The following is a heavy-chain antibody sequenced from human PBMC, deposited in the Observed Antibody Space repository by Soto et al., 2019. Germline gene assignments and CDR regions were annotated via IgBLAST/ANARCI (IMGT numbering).Heavy chain of an antibody. J-gene: IGHJ3*02. D-gene: IGHD3-16*02. CDR3: ARQITRYGAKTRSAGNDAFDI. V-gene: IGHV5-10-1*01. Sequence: SGESLKISCKGSGYSFTSYWISWVRQMPGKGLEWMGRIDPSDSYTNYSPSFQGHVTIPADKSISTAYLQWSSLKASDTAMYYCARQITRYGAKTRSAGNDAFDIWGQGTMVTVSS. CDR2: IDPSDSYT. CDR1: GYSFTSYW.